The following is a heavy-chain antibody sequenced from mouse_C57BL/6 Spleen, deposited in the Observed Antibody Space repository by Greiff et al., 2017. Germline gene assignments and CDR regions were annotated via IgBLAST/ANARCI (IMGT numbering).Heavy chain of an antibody. J-gene: IGHJ4*01. CDR2: IDPSDSET. D-gene: IGHD2-2*01. CDR1: GYTFTSYW. CDR3: ARLYGYDKGYAMDY. Sequence: QLQQPGAELVRPGSSVKLSCKASGYTFTSYWMHWVKQRPIQGLEWIGNIDPSDSETHYNQKFKDKATLTVDKSSSTAYMQLSSLTSEDSAVYYCARLYGYDKGYAMDYWGQGTSVTVSS. V-gene: IGHV1-52*01.